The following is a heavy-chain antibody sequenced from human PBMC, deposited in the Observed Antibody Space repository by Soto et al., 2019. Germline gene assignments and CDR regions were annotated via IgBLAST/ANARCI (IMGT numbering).Heavy chain of an antibody. V-gene: IGHV3-33*01. J-gene: IGHJ4*02. CDR1: GFTFSSYG. D-gene: IGHD2-15*01. CDR2: IWYDGSNK. CDR3: ARDTVVAAAYFYY. Sequence: GGSLRLSCAASGFTFSSYGMHWVRQAPGKGLEWVAVIWYDGSNKYYADSVKGRFTISRDNSKNTLYLQMNSLRAEDTAVYYCARDTVVAAAYFYYWGQGTLVTVSS.